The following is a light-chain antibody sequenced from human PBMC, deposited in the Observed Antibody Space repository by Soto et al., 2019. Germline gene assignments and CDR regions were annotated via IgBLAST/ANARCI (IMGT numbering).Light chain of an antibody. CDR3: QQYDNSFS. J-gene: IGKJ4*01. CDR2: GAS. V-gene: IGKV3-20*01. CDR1: QSVSGSY. Sequence: EIVMTQSPGTLSLSPGEAATLSCRASQSVSGSYLAWYQQKPGQAPRLLISGASNRATGIPERFSGSGSGTDFTLTITRLEPEDFAVYYCQQYDNSFSFGGGTKVDIK.